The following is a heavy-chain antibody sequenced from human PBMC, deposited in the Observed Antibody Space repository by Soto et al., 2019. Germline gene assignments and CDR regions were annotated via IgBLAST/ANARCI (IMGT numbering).Heavy chain of an antibody. CDR3: AGDKGISITCACDY. Sequence: QVQLVQSGAEVKKPGASVKVSCKVSGHTLAELSIHWVRQAPGKGLEWMGGYDPEKGEIVYAQKFLGGVTLTVDTSTGTAYLDLSSLRPEDTAVYYCAGDKGISITCACDYWGQGTLVTVSS. V-gene: IGHV1-24*01. CDR1: GHTLAELS. CDR2: YDPEKGEI. D-gene: IGHD3-3*02. J-gene: IGHJ4*02.